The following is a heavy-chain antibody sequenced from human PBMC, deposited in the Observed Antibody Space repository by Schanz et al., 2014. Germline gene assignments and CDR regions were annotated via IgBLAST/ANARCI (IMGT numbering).Heavy chain of an antibody. D-gene: IGHD2-8*02. J-gene: IGHJ4*02. CDR2: IRSSSTPI. V-gene: IGHV3-48*01. Sequence: EVQLVESGGGLIQPGGSLRLSCAASGFGFSSYSMNWVRQAPGKGLEWVSYIRSSSTPIYYADSVKGRFTISRDNAKNSLYLQMNSLRAEDTAVYYCAKTLFPGGTQTFGNWGRGTLVADSS. CDR1: GFGFSSYS. CDR3: AKTLFPGGTQTFGN.